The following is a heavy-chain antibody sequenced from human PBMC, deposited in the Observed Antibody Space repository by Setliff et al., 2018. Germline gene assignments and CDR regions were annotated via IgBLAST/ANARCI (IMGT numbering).Heavy chain of an antibody. Sequence: PGGSLRLSCVASGFTFSDYYMSWIRQTPGKGLECISYISSSGSAIYYTDSVKGRFTISRDNARNSVYLQMNSLRAEDAAVYYCATSDWYAAFDHWGQGTLVTVSS. V-gene: IGHV3-11*04. CDR1: GFTFSDYY. J-gene: IGHJ4*02. CDR3: ATSDWYAAFDH. D-gene: IGHD6-19*01. CDR2: ISSSGSAI.